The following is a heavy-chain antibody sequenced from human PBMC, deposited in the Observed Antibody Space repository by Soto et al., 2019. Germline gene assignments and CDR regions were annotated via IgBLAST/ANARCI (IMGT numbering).Heavy chain of an antibody. V-gene: IGHV1-46*03. J-gene: IGHJ4*02. CDR3: ARADDYIWGTYRQLDY. CDR2: INPSTGAT. CDR1: GYPFTSYY. D-gene: IGHD3-16*02. Sequence: QVHLVQSGAEVKMPRASVTVSCKASGYPFTSYYVHWVRQAPGQGLEWMGLINPSTGATGYAQKFQGRVTMTRDMSTTTVYMELRGLGFEDTAVYYCARADDYIWGTYRQLDYWGQGALVTVSS.